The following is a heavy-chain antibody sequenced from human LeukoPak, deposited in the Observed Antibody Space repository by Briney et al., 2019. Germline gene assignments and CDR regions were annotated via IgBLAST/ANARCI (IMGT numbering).Heavy chain of an antibody. D-gene: IGHD6-19*01. J-gene: IGHJ6*04. CDR3: AREDKGLYGMDV. V-gene: IGHV6-1*01. CDR1: GDSVSSSTAT. CDR2: TYYRSKWYN. Sequence: SQTLSLTCAISGDSVSSSTATWHWIRQSPSRGLEWLGRTYYRSKWYNDHAVSVKSRITIDPDTSNNQFSLHLNSVTPEDTAVYYRAREDKGLYGMDVWGEGTTVTVSS.